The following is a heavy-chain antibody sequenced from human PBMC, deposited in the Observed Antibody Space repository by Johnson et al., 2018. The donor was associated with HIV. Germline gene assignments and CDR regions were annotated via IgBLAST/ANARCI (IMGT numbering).Heavy chain of an antibody. V-gene: IGHV3-30-3*01. CDR1: GFTFSSYA. CDR2: ISYDGSNK. D-gene: IGHD2-8*01. Sequence: QVQLVESGGGVVQPGRSLRLSCAASGFTFSSYAVHWVRQAPGKGLEWVAVISYDGSNKYYADSVKGRFTISRDKSKNMVFLQMNSLTAEDTAVYYCTRGFCSNGVCSSLLGLDAFDIWGQGTTVTVSS. J-gene: IGHJ3*02. CDR3: TRGFCSNGVCSSLLGLDAFDI.